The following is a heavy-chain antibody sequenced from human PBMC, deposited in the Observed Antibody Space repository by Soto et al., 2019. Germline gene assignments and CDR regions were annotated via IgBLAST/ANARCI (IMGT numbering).Heavy chain of an antibody. Sequence: XETLSLTCTVSGGSFSSYSWTWVRQPPGKGLEWIGYVYYSGSTHYNPSLKSRVTISLDTSKNQFSLKLTSVTAADTAMYFCASSPPAMVAPNICGQRTLVTVSS. J-gene: IGHJ4*02. V-gene: IGHV4-59*01. CDR3: ASSPPAMVAPNI. D-gene: IGHD5-18*01. CDR1: GGSFSSYS. CDR2: VYYSGST.